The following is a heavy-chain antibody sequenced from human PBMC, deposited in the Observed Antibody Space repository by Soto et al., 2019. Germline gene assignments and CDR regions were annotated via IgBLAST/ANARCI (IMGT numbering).Heavy chain of an antibody. D-gene: IGHD2-15*01. CDR3: ASGSRMRIPAASGRDYYYHGLDV. V-gene: IGHV4-34*01. CDR2: INHRGSI. J-gene: IGHJ6*02. Sequence: QVQLRQWGAGLLKPSETLSLNCAVYGGSFSGYYWSWIRQPPGKGLEWIGEINHRGSINYNPSLKSRVTISVDTSKNQFSLKLNSVTAADTAVFYCASGSRMRIPAASGRDYYYHGLDVWGQGTAVTLSS. CDR1: GGSFSGYY.